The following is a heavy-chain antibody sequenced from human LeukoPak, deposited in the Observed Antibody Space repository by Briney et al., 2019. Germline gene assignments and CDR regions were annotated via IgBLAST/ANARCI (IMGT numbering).Heavy chain of an antibody. J-gene: IGHJ4*02. CDR3: ARVIYSPIAQYYFDY. CDR2: IFHSGST. D-gene: IGHD2-21*01. V-gene: IGHV4-4*07. Sequence: SETLSLTCTVSGGSISGYYWNWIRQPAGKGLEWIGRIFHSGSTNYNPSLNSRVTMSVDTSKNQFSLKLSSVTAADTAVYYCARVIYSPIAQYYFDYWGQGTLVTVSS. CDR1: GGSISGYY.